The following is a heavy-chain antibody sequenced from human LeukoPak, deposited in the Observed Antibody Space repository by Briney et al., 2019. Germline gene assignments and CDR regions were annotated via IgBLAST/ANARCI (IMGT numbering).Heavy chain of an antibody. CDR2: ISSGGSTL. D-gene: IGHD6-19*01. Sequence: GGSLRLSCEASGFIFSDYYMTWIRQAPGKGLEWVSYISSGGSTLYYADSVKGRFTISRDNAKNSLYLQMNSLRAEDTALYYCAKAQTGYSSGWYYFDYWGQGTLVTVSS. V-gene: IGHV3-11*01. CDR1: GFIFSDYY. CDR3: AKAQTGYSSGWYYFDY. J-gene: IGHJ4*02.